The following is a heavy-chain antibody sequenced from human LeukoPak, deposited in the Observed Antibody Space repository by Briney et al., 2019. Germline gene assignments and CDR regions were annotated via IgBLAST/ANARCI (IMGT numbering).Heavy chain of an antibody. D-gene: IGHD2-8*01. CDR3: ARVLHAPYLIDS. J-gene: IGHJ4*02. CDR2: VFRLQTVRT. Sequence: SETLSLTCAVYGGSFSGYYWSWIRQPPGKGLEWIATVFRLQTVRTFNNPSLGSRVTMSLDPSHNQFSLNLTSVTAADTALYFCARVLHAPYLIDSWGQGTLVTVPS. CDR1: GGSFSGYY. V-gene: IGHV4-34*11.